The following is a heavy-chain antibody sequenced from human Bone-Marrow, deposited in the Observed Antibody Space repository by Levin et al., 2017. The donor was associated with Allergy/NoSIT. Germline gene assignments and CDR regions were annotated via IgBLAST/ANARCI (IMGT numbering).Heavy chain of an antibody. V-gene: IGHV4-59*01. CDR2: IYYSGST. CDR3: ARVVSSSFANWFDP. Sequence: SETLSLTCTVSGGSISSYYWSWIRQPPGKGLEWIGYIYYSGSTNYNPSLKSRVTISVDTSKNQFSLKLSSVTAADTAVYYCARVVSSSFANWFDPWGQGTLVTVSS. D-gene: IGHD6-13*01. J-gene: IGHJ5*02. CDR1: GGSISSYY.